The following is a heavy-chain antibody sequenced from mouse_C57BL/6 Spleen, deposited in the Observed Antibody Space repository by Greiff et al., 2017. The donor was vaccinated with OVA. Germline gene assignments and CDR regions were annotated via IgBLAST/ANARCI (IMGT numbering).Heavy chain of an antibody. V-gene: IGHV1-82*01. Sequence: VQLQQSGPELVKPGASVKISCKASGYAFSSSWMNWVKQRPGKGLEWIGRIHPEDGGTNYHGKFTGKATLTADKASSTAYMQLSRLTSEDSAVYFCASVTTEVEAGAMDYWGQGTSVTVSS. D-gene: IGHD1-1*01. CDR1: GYAFSSSW. CDR3: ASVTTEVEAGAMDY. CDR2: IHPEDGGT. J-gene: IGHJ4*01.